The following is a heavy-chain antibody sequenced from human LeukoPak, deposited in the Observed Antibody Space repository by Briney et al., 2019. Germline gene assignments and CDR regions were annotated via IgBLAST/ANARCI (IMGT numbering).Heavy chain of an antibody. CDR3: AKVGYCSGGSCPT. Sequence: GGSLRLSCAASGFTFSSYGIHWVRQAPGKGLEWVAVISYDGSNKYYADSVKGRFTISRDNSKNTLYLQMNSLRAEDTAVYYCAKVGYCSGGSCPTWGQGTLVTVSS. J-gene: IGHJ4*02. V-gene: IGHV3-30*18. D-gene: IGHD2-15*01. CDR1: GFTFSSYG. CDR2: ISYDGSNK.